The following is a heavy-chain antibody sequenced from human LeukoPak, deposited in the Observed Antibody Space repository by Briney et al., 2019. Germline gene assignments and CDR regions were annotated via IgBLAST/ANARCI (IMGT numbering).Heavy chain of an antibody. Sequence: GGSLRLSCAASGFTVSTNCMTWVRQAPGKGLEWVSTIYSGGTTYYADSVMGRFTISRHNSRNTLYLQMNSLRAEDTAVYYCARDRDSRNDAFDIWGQGTMVTVSS. CDR1: GFTVSTNC. CDR2: IYSGGTT. V-gene: IGHV3-53*04. D-gene: IGHD6-13*01. J-gene: IGHJ3*02. CDR3: ARDRDSRNDAFDI.